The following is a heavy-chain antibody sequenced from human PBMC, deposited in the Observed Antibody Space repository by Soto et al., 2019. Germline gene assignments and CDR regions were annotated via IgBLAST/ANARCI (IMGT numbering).Heavy chain of an antibody. CDR2: ISWDGGST. V-gene: IGHV3-43*01. D-gene: IGHD3-22*01. CDR3: ANDTYYYDSSGYPRSGYGMDV. CDR1: GFTFDDYT. J-gene: IGHJ6*02. Sequence: GGSLRLSCAASGFTFDDYTMHWVRQAPGKGLEWVSLISWDGGSTYYADSVKGRFTISRDNSKNSLYLQMNSLRTEDTALYYCANDTYYYDSSGYPRSGYGMDVWGQGTTVTVSS.